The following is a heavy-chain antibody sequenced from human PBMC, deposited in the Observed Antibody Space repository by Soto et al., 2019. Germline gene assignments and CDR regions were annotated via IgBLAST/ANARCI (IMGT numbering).Heavy chain of an antibody. CDR1: GFTFGTYA. Sequence: PGGSLRLSCVASGFTFGTYAMNWVRQAPGKGLEWVSSTPGSGGSAYYADSVKGRFTISRDNSKNTLYLQMESLSPEDTAIYYCAKGGSSGWYYFDLRGQGPRSTDSS. CDR2: TPGSGGSA. J-gene: IGHJ4*02. V-gene: IGHV3-23*01. CDR3: AKGGSSGWYYFDL. D-gene: IGHD6-19*01.